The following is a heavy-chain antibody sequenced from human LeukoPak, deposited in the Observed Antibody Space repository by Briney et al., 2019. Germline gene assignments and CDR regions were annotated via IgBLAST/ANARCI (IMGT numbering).Heavy chain of an antibody. J-gene: IGHJ4*02. Sequence: GASVKVSCKASGYTFTSYGISWVRQAPGQGLEWMGWISAYNGNTNYAQKLQGRVTMTTDTSTSTAYMELRSLRSEDTAVYYCARGGDILTGQFFFDYWGQGTLVTVSS. V-gene: IGHV1-18*04. D-gene: IGHD3-9*01. CDR2: ISAYNGNT. CDR1: GYTFTSYG. CDR3: ARGGDILTGQFFFDY.